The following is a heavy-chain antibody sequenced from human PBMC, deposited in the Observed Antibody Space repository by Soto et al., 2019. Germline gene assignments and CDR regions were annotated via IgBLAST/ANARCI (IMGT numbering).Heavy chain of an antibody. Sequence: GGSLRLSCAASGFTFSSYAMSWVRQAPGKGLEWVSAISGSGGSTYYADSVKGRFTISRDNSKNTLYLQMNSLRAEDTAVYYCATGIVVVPAAMKHYYYMDVWGKGTTVTVSS. V-gene: IGHV3-23*01. CDR2: ISGSGGST. CDR3: ATGIVVVPAAMKHYYYMDV. D-gene: IGHD2-2*01. CDR1: GFTFSSYA. J-gene: IGHJ6*03.